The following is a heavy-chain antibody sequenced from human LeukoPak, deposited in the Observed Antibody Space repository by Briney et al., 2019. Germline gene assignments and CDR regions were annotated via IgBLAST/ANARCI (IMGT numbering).Heavy chain of an antibody. J-gene: IGHJ4*02. CDR3: ARTHYGSSGYYYVGLVY. Sequence: ASVKVSCKASGGTFSSYAISWVRQAPGQGLEWMGRIIPIFGIANYAQKFQGRVTITADKSTSTAYMELSSLRSEDTAVYYCARTHYGSSGYYYVGLVYWGQGTLVTVSS. CDR1: GGTFSSYA. V-gene: IGHV1-69*04. CDR2: IIPIFGIA. D-gene: IGHD3-22*01.